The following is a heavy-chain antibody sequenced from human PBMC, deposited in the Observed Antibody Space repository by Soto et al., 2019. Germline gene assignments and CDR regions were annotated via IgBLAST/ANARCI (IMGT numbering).Heavy chain of an antibody. V-gene: IGHV5-10-1*01. J-gene: IGHJ6*02. D-gene: IGHD2-15*01. Sequence: HGESLKISCKGSGYSFTSYWISWVRQMPGKGLEWMGRIDPSDSYTNYSPSFQGHVTISADKSISTAYLQWSSLKASDTAMYYCATPVYCSGGSCYYYYGMDVWGQGTTVTAP. CDR1: GYSFTSYW. CDR2: IDPSDSYT. CDR3: ATPVYCSGGSCYYYYGMDV.